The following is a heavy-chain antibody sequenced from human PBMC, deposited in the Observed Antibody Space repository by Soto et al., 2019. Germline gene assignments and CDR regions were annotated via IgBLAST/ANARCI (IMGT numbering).Heavy chain of an antibody. Sequence: GESLKISCKGSGYSFTIYWSGWVRQMPGKGLERMGIIYPGDSDTRYSPSFQGKVTIAADKSICTAYLQWSSLKASDTAMYYCARHGSRFYYDNSDYYYYGMDVWGQGTTVTVSS. V-gene: IGHV5-51*01. J-gene: IGHJ6*02. CDR3: ARHGSRFYYDNSDYYYYGMDV. CDR2: IYPGDSDT. D-gene: IGHD3-22*01. CDR1: GYSFTIYW.